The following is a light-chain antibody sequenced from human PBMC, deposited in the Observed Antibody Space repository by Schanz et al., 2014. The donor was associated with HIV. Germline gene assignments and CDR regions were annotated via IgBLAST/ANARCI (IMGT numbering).Light chain of an antibody. CDR1: SSDVGGNNY. V-gene: IGLV2-8*01. CDR2: DVT. Sequence: QSALTQPPSASGSPGQSVTISCTGTSSDVGGNNYVSWYQHHPGKAPKLIISDVTKRPSGVPDRFSGSKSGNTASLTISGLQAEDEGDYYCCSYSRVGTPHYVFGTGTKLTVL. CDR3: CSYSRVGTPHYV. J-gene: IGLJ1*01.